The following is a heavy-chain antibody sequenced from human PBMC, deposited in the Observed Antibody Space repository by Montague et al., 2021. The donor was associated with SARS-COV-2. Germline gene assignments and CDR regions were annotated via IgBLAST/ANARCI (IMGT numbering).Heavy chain of an antibody. D-gene: IGHD5-12*01. Sequence: SETLSLTCTVSGGSISSSSYYWGWIRQPPGKGLEWIGSIYYSGSTYYNPSLKSRVTISVDTSKNQFSLKLSSVTAADTAVYYSARGPLVGGYDPDGMDVWGQGTTVTVSS. CDR2: IYYSGST. CDR1: GGSISSSSYY. J-gene: IGHJ6*02. V-gene: IGHV4-39*07. CDR3: ARGPLVGGYDPDGMDV.